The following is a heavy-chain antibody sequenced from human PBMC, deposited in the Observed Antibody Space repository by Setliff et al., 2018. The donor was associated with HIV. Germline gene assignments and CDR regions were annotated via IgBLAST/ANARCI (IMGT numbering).Heavy chain of an antibody. D-gene: IGHD3-10*01. CDR2: IYYSGNT. CDR3: ARERPPMGGWGGYFDH. J-gene: IGHJ4*02. CDR1: RDSIKNYY. V-gene: IGHV4-59*01. Sequence: SETLSLTCTVSRDSIKNYYWNWIRQPPGKGLEWIGKIYYSGNTFYNSSLKSRVSISVDTSKNQFSLRLRSVTAADTAIYYCARERPPMGGWGGYFDHWGQGTLVTVSS.